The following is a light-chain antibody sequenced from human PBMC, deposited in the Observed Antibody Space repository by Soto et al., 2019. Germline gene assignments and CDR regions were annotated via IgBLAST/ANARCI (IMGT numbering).Light chain of an antibody. Sequence: EIVLTQCPATLSLSPGERATLSSKASQSVSDFLAWYQQKPGQAPRLLIYDASNRATGIPARFSGSGYGTDFILTISSLETEDFAVYYCQQYGSSPRTFGQGTKVDIK. CDR3: QQYGSSPRT. CDR1: QSVSDF. CDR2: DAS. V-gene: IGKV3-11*01. J-gene: IGKJ1*01.